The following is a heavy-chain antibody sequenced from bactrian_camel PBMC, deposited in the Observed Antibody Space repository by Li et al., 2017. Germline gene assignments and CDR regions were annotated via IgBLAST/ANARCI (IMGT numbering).Heavy chain of an antibody. CDR2: IDSDHSA. CDR1: GYRYSRLC. CDR3: AADPKFGSNWYDVSYNY. J-gene: IGHJ4*01. Sequence: HVQLVESGGDSVQAGGSLRLSCAYSGYRYSRLCVAWFRQAPGKVREAVAAIDSDHSASYADSVKGRFTISKHRDGNTLTLEMNNLKPEDTAIYYCAADPKFGSNWYDVSYNYWGQGTQVTVS. V-gene: IGHV3S55*01. D-gene: IGHD6*01.